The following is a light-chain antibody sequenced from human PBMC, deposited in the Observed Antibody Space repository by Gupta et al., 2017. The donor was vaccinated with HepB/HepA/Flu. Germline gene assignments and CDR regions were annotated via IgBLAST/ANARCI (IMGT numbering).Light chain of an antibody. CDR3: NSWESIIILYV. CDR2: DVS. J-gene: IGLJ1*01. Sequence: SVSGSPGQSIAISCPGRSSYVASYNSVSWYQQHPGRAPKLLIYDVSNRPSGVSDRFSGSKSGNTASLTIRGLQSEDEADYYCNSWESIIILYVFGSGTKVTVL. V-gene: IGLV2-14*03. CDR1: SSYVASYNS.